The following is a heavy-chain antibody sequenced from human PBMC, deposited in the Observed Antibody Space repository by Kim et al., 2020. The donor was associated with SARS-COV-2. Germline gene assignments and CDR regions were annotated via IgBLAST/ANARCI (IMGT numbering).Heavy chain of an antibody. J-gene: IGHJ6*02. Sequence: SETLSLTCTVSGGSISSSSYYWGWIRQPPGKGLEWIGSIYYSGSTYYNPSLKSRVTISVDTSKNQFSLKLSSVTAADTAVYYCATDPGSGSYYTPFYYYGIDVWGQGTTVTVSS. CDR2: IYYSGST. V-gene: IGHV4-39*01. CDR3: ATDPGSGSYYTPFYYYGIDV. CDR1: GGSISSSSYY. D-gene: IGHD3-10*01.